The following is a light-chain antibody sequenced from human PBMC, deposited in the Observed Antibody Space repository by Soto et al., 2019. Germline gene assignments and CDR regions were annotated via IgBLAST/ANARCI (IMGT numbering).Light chain of an antibody. CDR2: GAS. CDR1: QSVSSSY. CDR3: QQYGSSPMYT. J-gene: IGKJ2*01. Sequence: EIVLTQSPGTLSLSPGERATLSCMASQSVSSSYLAWYQQKPGQAPRLLIYGASSRATGIPDRFSGSGSGTDFTLTISRLEPEDFAVYFCQQYGSSPMYTFGQGTKLDIK. V-gene: IGKV3-20*01.